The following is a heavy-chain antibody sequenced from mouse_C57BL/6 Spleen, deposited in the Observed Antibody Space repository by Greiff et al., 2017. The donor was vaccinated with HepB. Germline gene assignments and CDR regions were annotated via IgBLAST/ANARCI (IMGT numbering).Heavy chain of an antibody. CDR1: GFSLTSYG. CDR2: IWGVGST. CDR3: ARIYYDSLGYAMDY. V-gene: IGHV2-6*01. D-gene: IGHD2-4*01. J-gene: IGHJ4*01. Sequence: VQLVESGPGLVAPSQSLSITCTVSGFSLTSYGVDWVRQSPGKGLEWLGVIWGVGSTNYNSALKSRLSISKDNSKSQVFLKMNSLQTDDTAMYYCARIYYDSLGYAMDYWGQGTSVTVSS.